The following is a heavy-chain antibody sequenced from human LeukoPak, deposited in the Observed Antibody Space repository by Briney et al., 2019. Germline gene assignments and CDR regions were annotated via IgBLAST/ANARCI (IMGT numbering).Heavy chain of an antibody. CDR3: ARERNYRFDP. J-gene: IGHJ5*02. D-gene: IGHD4-11*01. Sequence: GGSLRLSCAASGFTFSSYEMNWVRQAPGKGLEWVSYISSSGSTIYYADSVKGRFTISRDNAKNSLYLQMNSLRAEDTAVYYCARERNYRFDPWGQGTLVTVSS. CDR1: GFTFSSYE. CDR2: ISSSGSTI. V-gene: IGHV3-48*03.